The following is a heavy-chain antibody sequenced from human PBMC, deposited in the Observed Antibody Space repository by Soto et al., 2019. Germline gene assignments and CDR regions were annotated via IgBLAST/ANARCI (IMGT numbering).Heavy chain of an antibody. CDR1: GGSITSGRYS. Sequence: PSDTLSLTCAVSGGSITSGRYSWSWIRQPPGKGLEWIGNFFHGGSAYYNPSLKSRVTISLDTSKNQFSLKLTSVTAADTAVYYCATADVQGDYLDYWGQGALVTVSS. CDR2: FFHGGSA. V-gene: IGHV4-30-2*01. J-gene: IGHJ4*02. CDR3: ATADVQGDYLDY. D-gene: IGHD6-6*01.